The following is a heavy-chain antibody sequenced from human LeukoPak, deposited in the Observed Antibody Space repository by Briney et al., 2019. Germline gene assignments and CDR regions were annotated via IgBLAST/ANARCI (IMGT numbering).Heavy chain of an antibody. J-gene: IGHJ5*02. CDR2: IYYSGSS. Sequence: SETLSLTCTVSGGSISSSSYYWGWIRQPPGKGLEWIGSIYYSGSSYYNPSLKSRVTISVDTSKNQFSLKLSSVTAADTAVYYRARVEWASNWFDPWGQGTLVTVSS. V-gene: IGHV4-39*07. CDR1: GGSISSSSYY. D-gene: IGHD1-1*01. CDR3: ARVEWASNWFDP.